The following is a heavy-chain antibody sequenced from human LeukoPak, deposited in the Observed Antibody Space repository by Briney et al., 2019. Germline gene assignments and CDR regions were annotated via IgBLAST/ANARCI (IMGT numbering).Heavy chain of an antibody. D-gene: IGHD5-24*01. J-gene: IGHJ4*02. CDR3: ARPRGNVEMATIPFDY. CDR1: GFTFSSYS. V-gene: IGHV3-21*01. Sequence: GVLRLSCAASGFTFSSYSMNWVRQAPGEGLEWVSSISSSSSYIYYAGSVKGRFTISRDNAKNSLYLQMNSLRAEDTAVYYCARPRGNVEMATIPFDYWGQGTLVTVSS. CDR2: ISSSSSYI.